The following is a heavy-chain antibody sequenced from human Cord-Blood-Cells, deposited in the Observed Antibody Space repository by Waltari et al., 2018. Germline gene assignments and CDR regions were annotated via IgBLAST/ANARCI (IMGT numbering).Heavy chain of an antibody. V-gene: IGHV3-11*01. J-gene: IGHJ4*02. D-gene: IGHD2-15*01. CDR3: ARDRIELDY. Sequence: LVESGGGFFPPGFSLRLSFAASLCTFRVDYIRWIRQAPGKGLEWVSYISSSGSTIYYADSVKGRFTISRDNAKNSLHLQMNSPRAEDTAVYYCARDRIELDYWGQGTLVTVSS. CDR1: LCTFRVDY. CDR2: ISSSGSTI.